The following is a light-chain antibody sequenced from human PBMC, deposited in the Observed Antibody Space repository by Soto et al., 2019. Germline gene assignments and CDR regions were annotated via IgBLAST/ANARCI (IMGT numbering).Light chain of an antibody. Sequence: QSVVTQPPSVSGAPGQRVTISCTGSSSNIGAGYDVHWYQQLPGTAPKLLIYGNSNRPSGVPDRFSSSKSGTSASLAITGLQAEDEADYYCQSYDSSLSGRYVFGTGTKVTVL. CDR2: GNS. J-gene: IGLJ1*01. V-gene: IGLV1-40*01. CDR3: QSYDSSLSGRYV. CDR1: SSNIGAGYD.